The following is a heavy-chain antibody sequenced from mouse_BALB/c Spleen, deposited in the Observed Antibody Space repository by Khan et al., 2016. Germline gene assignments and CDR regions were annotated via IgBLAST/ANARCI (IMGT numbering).Heavy chain of an antibody. Sequence: QVQLQQSGAELVRPGSSVKISCKASGYAFSSYWMNWVKQRPGQGLEWIGQIYPGDGDTNYNGKFKGKATLTEDKSYSTAYMQLSSLTSEDSAVYFCARGVGPDYWRQCTTLTVSS. CDR1: GYAFSSYW. J-gene: IGHJ2*01. CDR2: IYPGDGDT. D-gene: IGHD4-1*01. CDR3: ARGVGPDY. V-gene: IGHV1-80*01.